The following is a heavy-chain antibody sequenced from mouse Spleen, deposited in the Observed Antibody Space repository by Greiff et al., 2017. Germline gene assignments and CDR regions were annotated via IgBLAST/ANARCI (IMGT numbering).Heavy chain of an antibody. Sequence: EVKLMESGAELVRSGASVKLSCTASGFNIKDYYMHWVKQRPEQGLEWIGWIDPENGDTEYAPKFQGKATMTADTSSNTAYLQLSSLTSEDTAVYYCNAGTMITTFDYWGQGTTLTVSS. CDR1: GFNIKDYY. J-gene: IGHJ2*01. CDR3: NAGTMITTFDY. D-gene: IGHD2-4*01. CDR2: IDPENGDT. V-gene: IGHV14-4*02.